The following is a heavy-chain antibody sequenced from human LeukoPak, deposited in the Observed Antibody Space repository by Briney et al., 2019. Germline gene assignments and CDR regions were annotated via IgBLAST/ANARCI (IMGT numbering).Heavy chain of an antibody. CDR2: IWYDGSNK. V-gene: IGHV3-33*01. Sequence: PGGSLRLCCAAPGFTFSSYGMHWVRQAPGKGLEWVAVIWYDGSNKYYADSVKGRFTISRDNSKNTLYLQMNSLRAEDTAVYYCARDLEIFDYWGQGTLVTVSS. CDR3: ARDLEIFDY. J-gene: IGHJ4*02. D-gene: IGHD5-24*01. CDR1: GFTFSSYG.